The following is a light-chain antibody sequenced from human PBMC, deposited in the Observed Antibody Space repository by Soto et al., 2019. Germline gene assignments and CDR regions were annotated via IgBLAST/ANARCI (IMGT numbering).Light chain of an antibody. V-gene: IGKV3-20*01. CDR2: GAS. Sequence: EIVMTQSPATLSVSPGERVTLSCRASQSVRSNLAWYQQKPGQAPRLLIYGASNRVTGIPDRFSGSGSGTDFTLTISRLEPEDFAVYYCQQYGSSGTFGQGTKVDIK. CDR3: QQYGSSGT. CDR1: QSVRSN. J-gene: IGKJ1*01.